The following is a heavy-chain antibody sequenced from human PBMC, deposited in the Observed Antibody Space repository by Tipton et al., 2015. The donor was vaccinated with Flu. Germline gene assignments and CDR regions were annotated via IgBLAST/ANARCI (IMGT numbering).Heavy chain of an antibody. CDR1: GFNFNAQT. Sequence: GSLRLSCVGSGFNFNAQTMVWVRLAPGKGLEFVASIDPDSLHLHFADSVRGRFTIFRDNAKWSLYLQMDGLRGDDTARYYCSRDFNGGDVNWGQGTVVTVSS. CDR2: IDPDSLHL. D-gene: IGHD3-16*01. V-gene: IGHV3-21*01. J-gene: IGHJ4*02. CDR3: SRDFNGGDVN.